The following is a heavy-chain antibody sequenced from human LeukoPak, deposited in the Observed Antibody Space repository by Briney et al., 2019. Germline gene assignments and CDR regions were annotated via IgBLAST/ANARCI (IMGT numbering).Heavy chain of an antibody. J-gene: IGHJ6*03. D-gene: IGHD3-3*01. CDR3: ARVWKDYDFWSGPSYMDV. CDR2: IYSGGST. CDR1: GFTVSSNY. Sequence: GGSLRLSCAASGFTVSSNYMSWVRQAPGKGLEWVSVIYSGGSTYYADSVKGRFTISRDNSKNTLYLQMNSLRAEDTAVYYCARVWKDYDFWSGPSYMDVWGKGTTVTVSS. V-gene: IGHV3-53*01.